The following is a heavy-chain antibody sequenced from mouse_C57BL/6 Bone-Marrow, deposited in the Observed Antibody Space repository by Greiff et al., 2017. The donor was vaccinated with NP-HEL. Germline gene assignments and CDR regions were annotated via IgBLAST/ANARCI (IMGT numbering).Heavy chain of an antibody. V-gene: IGHV1-59*01. CDR2: IDPSDSYT. D-gene: IGHD3-2*01. CDR1: GYTFTSSW. Sequence: QVQLQQPGAELVRPGTSVKLSCKASGYTFTSSWMHWVKQRPGQGLEWIGVIDPSDSYTNYNQKFKGKATLTVDTSSSTAYMQLSSLTSEDSAVYYCALDSFYYAMDYWGQGTSVTVSS. J-gene: IGHJ4*01. CDR3: ALDSFYYAMDY.